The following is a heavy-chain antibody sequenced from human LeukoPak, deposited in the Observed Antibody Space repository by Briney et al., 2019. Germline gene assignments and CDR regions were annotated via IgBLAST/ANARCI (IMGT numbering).Heavy chain of an antibody. Sequence: ASVKVSCKASGYTFTGYYMHWVRQAPGQGLEWMGRINPNSGGTNYAQKFQGRVTMTRDTSISTAYMELSRLRSDDTAVYYCARSIFRLVIPNPDYWGQGTLVTVSS. CDR2: INPNSGGT. J-gene: IGHJ4*02. V-gene: IGHV1-2*06. D-gene: IGHD3-9*01. CDR1: GYTFTGYY. CDR3: ARSIFRLVIPNPDY.